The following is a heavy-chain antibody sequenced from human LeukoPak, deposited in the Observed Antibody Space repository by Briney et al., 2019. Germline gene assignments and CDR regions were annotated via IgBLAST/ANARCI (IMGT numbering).Heavy chain of an antibody. V-gene: IGHV3-30*03. CDR1: GFPFSSYC. J-gene: IGHJ4*02. CDR3: ARDSTIFGGMFDY. Sequence: GRAPRLSFAAPGFPFSSYCMLWGRQAPGKGLGGGAVISYDGSNKYYADSVKGRFTISRDNSKNTLYLQMNSLRAEDTAVYYCARDSTIFGGMFDYWGQGTLVTVSS. CDR2: ISYDGSNK. D-gene: IGHD3-3*01.